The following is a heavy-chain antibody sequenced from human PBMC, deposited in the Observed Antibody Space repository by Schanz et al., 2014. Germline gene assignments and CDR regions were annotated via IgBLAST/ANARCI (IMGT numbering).Heavy chain of an antibody. CDR2: IWNNGVTK. CDR1: GFSLNTYG. Sequence: QAQLMESGGGVVQPGTSLILSCSVSGFSLNTYGIHWFRQPVGKGLEWVAVIWNNGVTKYYADSVRGRFTISRDRFQNTLYLRMSSLRAEDTAVYYCARPRFDYGEVDYWGQGTLXTVSS. J-gene: IGHJ4*02. V-gene: IGHV3-33*01. D-gene: IGHD4-17*01. CDR3: ARPRFDYGEVDY.